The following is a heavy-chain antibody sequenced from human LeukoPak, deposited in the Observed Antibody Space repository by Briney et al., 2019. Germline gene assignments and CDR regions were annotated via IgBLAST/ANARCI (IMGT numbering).Heavy chain of an antibody. V-gene: IGHV1-46*01. J-gene: IGHJ5*02. Sequence: ASVKVSCKASGYTFTSYYMHWVRQAPGQGLEWMGIINPSGGSTSYAQKFQGRVTMTRDMSTSTVYMELSSLRSEDTAVYYCARAYDYVWGSGYNWFGPWGQGTLVTVSS. D-gene: IGHD3-16*01. CDR2: INPSGGST. CDR1: GYTFTSYY. CDR3: ARAYDYVWGSGYNWFGP.